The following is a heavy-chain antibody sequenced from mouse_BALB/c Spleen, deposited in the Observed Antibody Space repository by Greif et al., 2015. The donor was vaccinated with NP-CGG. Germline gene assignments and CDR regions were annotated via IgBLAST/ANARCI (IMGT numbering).Heavy chain of an antibody. Sequence: VKVVESGPGLVAPSQSLSITCTVSGFSLTSYGVHWVRQPPGKGLEWLGVIWAGGSTNYNSALMSRLSISKDNSKSXVFLKMNSLQTDDTAMYYCARDRAFYAMGYWGQGTSVTVSS. CDR1: GFSLTSYG. D-gene: IGHD3-1*01. CDR2: IWAGGST. J-gene: IGHJ4*01. V-gene: IGHV2-9*02. CDR3: ARDRAFYAMGY.